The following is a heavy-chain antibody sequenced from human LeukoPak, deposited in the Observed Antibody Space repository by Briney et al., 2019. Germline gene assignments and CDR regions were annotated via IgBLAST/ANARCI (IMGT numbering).Heavy chain of an antibody. D-gene: IGHD5-18*01. J-gene: IGHJ4*02. CDR1: GGSISSYY. V-gene: IGHV4-59*01. CDR2: IYYSGST. Sequence: SETLSLTCTVSGGSISSYYWSWIRQPPGKGLEWIGYIYYSGSTNYNPSLKGRVTISVDTSKNQFSLKLSSVTAADTAVYYCARVRYSYGSDYFDYWGQGTLVTVSS. CDR3: ARVRYSYGSDYFDY.